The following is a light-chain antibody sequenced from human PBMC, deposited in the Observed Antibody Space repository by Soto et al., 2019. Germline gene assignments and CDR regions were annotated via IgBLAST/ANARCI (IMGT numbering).Light chain of an antibody. V-gene: IGKV1-39*01. CDR2: AAS. CDR3: QQSYSSPRT. J-gene: IGKJ1*01. Sequence: DIHMTQSPSSLSASLGDRVTITFRASQSISSYLNWYQQTPGKAPKLLIYAASSLQSGVPSRFSGSGSGTDFTLTISRLQPEDFATYYCQQSYSSPRTFGQGTKVDIK. CDR1: QSISSY.